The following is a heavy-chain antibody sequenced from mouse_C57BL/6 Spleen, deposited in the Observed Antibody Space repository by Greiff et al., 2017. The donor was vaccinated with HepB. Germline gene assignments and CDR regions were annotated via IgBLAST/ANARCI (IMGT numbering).Heavy chain of an antibody. CDR3: ARTEERGNWYFDV. Sequence: QVQLQQPGAELVRPGTSVKLSCKASGYTFTSYWLHWVKQRPGQGLEWIGVIDPSDSYTNYNQKFKGKATLTVDTSSSTAYMQLSSLTSEDSAVYYCARTEERGNWYFDVWGAGTTDTVSS. CDR1: GYTFTSYW. V-gene: IGHV1-59*01. CDR2: IDPSDSYT. J-gene: IGHJ1*01.